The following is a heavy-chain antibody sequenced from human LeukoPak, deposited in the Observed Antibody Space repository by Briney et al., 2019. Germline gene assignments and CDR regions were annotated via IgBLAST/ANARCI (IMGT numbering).Heavy chain of an antibody. V-gene: IGHV1-46*01. CDR3: ARPTSGYDMAPVDY. D-gene: IGHD5-12*01. CDR2: INPSGGIT. CDR1: GYTFTNFH. Sequence: ASVKVSCKASGYTFTNFHIHWVRQAPGQGLEWMGIINPSGGITTYAQKFQGRVTMTRDTSTTTVYMELSSLRSEDTSVYYCARPTSGYDMAPVDYWGQGTLVTVSS. J-gene: IGHJ4*02.